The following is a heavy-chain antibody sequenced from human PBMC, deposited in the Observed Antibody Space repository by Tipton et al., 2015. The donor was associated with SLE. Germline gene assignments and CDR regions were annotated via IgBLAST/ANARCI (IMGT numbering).Heavy chain of an antibody. CDR1: GFTFSSYE. D-gene: IGHD1-26*01. Sequence: SLRLSCAATGFTFSSYEMNWLRQAPGQGLAWVANIKQDGSVKHYVDSVKGRFTVSRDNAENSLYLQMNSLRVEDTAVYYCAREIPSTWEPFDYWGQGTLVTVSS. CDR2: IKQDGSVK. J-gene: IGHJ4*02. V-gene: IGHV3-7*01. CDR3: AREIPSTWEPFDY.